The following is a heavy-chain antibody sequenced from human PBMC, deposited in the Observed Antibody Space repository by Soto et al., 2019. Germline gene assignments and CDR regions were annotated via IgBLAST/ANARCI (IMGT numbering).Heavy chain of an antibody. Sequence: QVQLVESGGGVVQPGRSLRLSCAASGFTFSSYGMHWVRQAPGKGLEWVEVISYDGSNKYYADSVKGRFTISRDNSKNTLYLQMNSLRAEDTAVYYCAKVEDGAFDIWGQGTMVTVSS. V-gene: IGHV3-30*18. CDR2: ISYDGSNK. J-gene: IGHJ3*02. CDR3: AKVEDGAFDI. D-gene: IGHD2-15*01. CDR1: GFTFSSYG.